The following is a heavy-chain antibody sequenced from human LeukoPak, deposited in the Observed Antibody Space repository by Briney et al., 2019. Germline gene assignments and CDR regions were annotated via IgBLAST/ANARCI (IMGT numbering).Heavy chain of an antibody. D-gene: IGHD6-25*01. CDR2: TYYRSKWYN. Sequence: SQTLSLTCAISGDSVSSNSASWHWIRQSPSRGLEWLGRTYYRSKWYNDYALSVQSRVTINPDTSKNQFSLQLNSVTPDDTAVYYCARDPGGYSSGWRAFDLWGQGTMVTVSS. CDR3: ARDPGGYSSGWRAFDL. J-gene: IGHJ3*01. CDR1: GDSVSSNSAS. V-gene: IGHV6-1*01.